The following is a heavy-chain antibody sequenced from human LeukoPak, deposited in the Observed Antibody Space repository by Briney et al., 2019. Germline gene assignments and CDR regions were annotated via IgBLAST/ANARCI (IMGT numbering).Heavy chain of an antibody. CDR3: ARGGDMTTVTIDY. V-gene: IGHV4-61*01. D-gene: IGHD4-17*01. J-gene: IGHJ4*02. Sequence: ASETLSLTCTVSGYSISNDNHWGWIRQPPGKGLEWIGYIYYSGSTNHHPSLKSRVTISVDTSKNQFSLKLSSVTAADTAVYYCARGGDMTTVTIDYWGQGTLVTVSS. CDR1: GYSISNDNH. CDR2: IYYSGST.